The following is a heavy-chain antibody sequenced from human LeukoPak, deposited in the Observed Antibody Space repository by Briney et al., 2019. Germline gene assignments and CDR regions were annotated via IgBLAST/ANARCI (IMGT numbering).Heavy chain of an antibody. V-gene: IGHV1-18*04. CDR3: AREGYGSGGSCYSDGYYYYGMDV. CDR1: GYTFTSYG. J-gene: IGHJ6*04. D-gene: IGHD2-15*01. Sequence: ASVKVSCKASGYTFTSYGISWVRQAPGQGLEWMGWISAYNGNTNYAQKLQGRVTMITDTSTSTAYMELRSLTSDDTAVYYCAREGYGSGGSCYSDGYYYYGMDVWGKGTTVTVSS. CDR2: ISAYNGNT.